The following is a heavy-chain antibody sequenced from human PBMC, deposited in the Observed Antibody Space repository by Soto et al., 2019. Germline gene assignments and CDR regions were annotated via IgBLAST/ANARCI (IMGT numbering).Heavy chain of an antibody. D-gene: IGHD2-21*02. CDR1: GYTFTSYG. CDR3: ARGKCGSDCYSLAKYYFDF. J-gene: IGHJ4*02. CDR2: ISAYNGNT. V-gene: IGHV1-18*01. Sequence: GASVKVSCKASGYTFTSYGISWVRQAPGQGLEWMGWISAYNGNTNYAQKLQGRVTMTTDTSTSTAYMELRSLRSGDTAVYYCARGKCGSDCYSLAKYYFDFWGQGTLVTVSS.